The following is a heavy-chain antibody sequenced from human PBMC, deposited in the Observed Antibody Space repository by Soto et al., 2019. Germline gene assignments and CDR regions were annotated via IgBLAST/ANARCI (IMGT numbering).Heavy chain of an antibody. CDR1: GYTFTSYY. CDR3: AREGITIFGVVKPDAYDI. J-gene: IGHJ3*02. V-gene: IGHV1-46*01. D-gene: IGHD3-3*01. Sequence: RASVKVSCKASGYTFTSYYMHWVRQAPGQGLEWMGIINPSGGSTSYAQKFQGRVTMTRDTSTSTVYMELSSLRSEDTAVYYCAREGITIFGVVKPDAYDIWGQGTMVTVSS. CDR2: INPSGGST.